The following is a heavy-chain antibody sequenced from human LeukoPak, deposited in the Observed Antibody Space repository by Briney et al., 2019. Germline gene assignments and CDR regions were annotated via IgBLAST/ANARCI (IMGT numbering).Heavy chain of an antibody. CDR1: GFTINNYA. V-gene: IGHV3-7*03. CDR3: AREVVATASAFDC. J-gene: IGHJ4*02. CDR2: IKDDGSVK. D-gene: IGHD2-21*01. Sequence: GGSLRLSCAVSGFTINNYAMSWVRQAPGKGLEWVANIKDDGSVKNHVDSLKGRFSISRDNARNSLYLQISSLRAEDTAVYYCAREVVATASAFDCWGQGTLVTVSS.